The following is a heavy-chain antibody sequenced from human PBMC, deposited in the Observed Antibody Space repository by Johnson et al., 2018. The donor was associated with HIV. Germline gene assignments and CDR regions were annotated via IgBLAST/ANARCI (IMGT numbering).Heavy chain of an antibody. Sequence: QVQLVESGGGLVKPGGSLRLSCIASGFTFSDYYMSWIRQAPGKGLEWVSDIRNSGGTTYYADSVKGRFTISRDNSKNTLYLQMNSLRAEDTAIYYCAKEYCGGDCSTDAFDIWGQGTMVTVSS. CDR1: GFTFSDYY. CDR3: AKEYCGGDCSTDAFDI. D-gene: IGHD2-21*02. J-gene: IGHJ3*02. V-gene: IGHV3-11*01. CDR2: IRNSGGTT.